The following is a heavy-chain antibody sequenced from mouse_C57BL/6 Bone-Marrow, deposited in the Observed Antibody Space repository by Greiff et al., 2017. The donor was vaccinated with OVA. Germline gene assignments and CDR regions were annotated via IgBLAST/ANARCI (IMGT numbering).Heavy chain of an antibody. CDR2: INPGSGGT. J-gene: IGHJ2*01. CDR3: ALLYGPFDY. Sequence: QVQLKQSGAELVRPGTSVKVSCKASGYAFTNYLIEWVKQRPGQGLEWIGVINPGSGGTNYNEKFKGKATLTADKSSSTAYMQLSSLTSEDSAVYFCALLYGPFDYWGQGTTLTVSS. V-gene: IGHV1-54*01. CDR1: GYAFTNYL. D-gene: IGHD1-1*01.